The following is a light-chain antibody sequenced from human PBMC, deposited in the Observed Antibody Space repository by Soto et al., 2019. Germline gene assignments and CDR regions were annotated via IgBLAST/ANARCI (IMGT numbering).Light chain of an antibody. CDR2: EAS. Sequence: SALTQPPSVSGSPGQSVTISCTGTSTDFVSYNRVSWYQQPPGTAPKLIIYEASNRPSGVPDRFSGSKSGNTASLTISGLQAEDEADYYCSSYTSTNTLIFGGGTKVTVL. CDR3: SSYTSTNTLI. J-gene: IGLJ2*01. V-gene: IGLV2-18*02. CDR1: STDFVSYNR.